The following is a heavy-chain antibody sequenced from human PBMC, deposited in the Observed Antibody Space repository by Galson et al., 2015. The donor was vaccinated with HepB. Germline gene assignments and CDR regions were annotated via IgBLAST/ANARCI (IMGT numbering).Heavy chain of an antibody. Sequence: SLRLSCAASGFTFSSYSMNWVRQAPGKGLEWVSSISSSSSYIYYADSVKGRFTISRDNPKNTLYLQMNSLRAEDTAVYYCAKDPNYYDSSGYGYFDYWGQGTHVTVSS. CDR3: AKDPNYYDSSGYGYFDY. D-gene: IGHD3-22*01. CDR2: ISSSSSYI. V-gene: IGHV3-21*01. CDR1: GFTFSSYS. J-gene: IGHJ4*02.